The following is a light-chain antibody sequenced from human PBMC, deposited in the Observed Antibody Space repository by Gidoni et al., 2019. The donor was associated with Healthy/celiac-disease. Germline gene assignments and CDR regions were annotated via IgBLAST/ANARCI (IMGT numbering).Light chain of an antibody. J-gene: IGKJ2*01. CDR2: WAS. CDR1: QSVLYSSNNKNY. CDR3: QQYYSTPYT. Sequence: DIVMTQSPDSLAVSLGERATINCKSSQSVLYSSNNKNYLAWYQQKPGQPPNMLIYWASTRESGVPDLFSGSGSVTDFTLTISSLQAEDVAVSYCQQYYSTPYTFGQGTKLEIQ. V-gene: IGKV4-1*01.